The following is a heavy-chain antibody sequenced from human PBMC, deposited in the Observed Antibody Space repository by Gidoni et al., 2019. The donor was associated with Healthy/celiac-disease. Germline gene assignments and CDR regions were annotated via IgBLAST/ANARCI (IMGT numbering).Heavy chain of an antibody. Sequence: QVQLVQSGDEVKKPGASVKVPCKASGYTFTGYYMHWVRQAPGQGSVWMGWINPNSGGTNYAHKFQGRVTMTRDTSISTAYMELSRLRSDDTAVYYCARGPLRFLEWPYYFDYWGQGTLVTVSS. J-gene: IGHJ4*02. CDR3: ARGPLRFLEWPYYFDY. CDR1: GYTFTGYY. D-gene: IGHD3-3*01. V-gene: IGHV1-2*07. CDR2: INPNSGGT.